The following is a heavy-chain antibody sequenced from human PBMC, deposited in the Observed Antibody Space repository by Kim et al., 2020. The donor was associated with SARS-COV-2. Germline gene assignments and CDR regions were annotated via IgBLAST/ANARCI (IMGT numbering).Heavy chain of an antibody. CDR3: AKGEGGYSYGYGYYFDY. Sequence: GGSLRLSCAASGFTFDDYTMHWVRQAPGKGLEWVSLISWDGGSTYYADSVKGRFTISRDNSKNSLYLQMNSLRTEDTALYYCAKGEGGYSYGYGYYFDYWGQGTLVTVSS. CDR1: GFTFDDYT. V-gene: IGHV3-43*01. CDR2: ISWDGGST. J-gene: IGHJ4*02. D-gene: IGHD5-18*01.